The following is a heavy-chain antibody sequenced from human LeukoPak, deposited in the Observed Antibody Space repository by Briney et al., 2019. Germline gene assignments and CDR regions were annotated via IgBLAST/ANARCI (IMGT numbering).Heavy chain of an antibody. D-gene: IGHD2/OR15-2a*01. CDR1: GFTFSSYS. V-gene: IGHV3-21*01. CDR3: ARDRFLHYFNY. J-gene: IGHJ4*02. CDR2: ISSSSSYI. Sequence: PGGSLRLSCAASGFTFSSYSMNWVRQAPGKGLEWVSSISSSSSYIYYADSVKGRFTISRDNTKNSLYLQMNSLRAEDTAVYYCARDRFLHYFNYWGQGTLVTVSS.